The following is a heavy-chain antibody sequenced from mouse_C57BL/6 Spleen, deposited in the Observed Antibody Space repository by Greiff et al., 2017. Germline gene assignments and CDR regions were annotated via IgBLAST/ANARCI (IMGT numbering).Heavy chain of an antibody. D-gene: IGHD1-1*01. CDR1: GYTFTSYG. J-gene: IGHJ4*01. CDR3: AREGGLTTVVARDAMDY. Sequence: QVQLQQSGAELARPGASVKLSCEASGYTFTSYGISWVKQRTGQGLEWIGEIYPRSGNTYYNEKFKGKATLTADKSSSTAYMELRSLTSEDSAVYFCAREGGLTTVVARDAMDYWGQGTSVTVSS. CDR2: IYPRSGNT. V-gene: IGHV1-81*01.